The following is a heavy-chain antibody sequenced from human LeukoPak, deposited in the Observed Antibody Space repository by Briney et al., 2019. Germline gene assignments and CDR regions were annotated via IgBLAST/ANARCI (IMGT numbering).Heavy chain of an antibody. CDR2: IYSGGST. V-gene: IGHV3-53*01. CDR3: ATSAAVRLFDY. CDR1: GFTVSSNY. J-gene: IGHJ4*02. D-gene: IGHD2-2*01. Sequence: PGGSLRLSCEGSGFTVSSNYMSWVRQAPGKGLEWVSVIYSGGSTYYAGSVKGRFTISKDNSKNTLYHQMNSLRAEDTAVYYCATSAAVRLFDYWGQGALVTVSS.